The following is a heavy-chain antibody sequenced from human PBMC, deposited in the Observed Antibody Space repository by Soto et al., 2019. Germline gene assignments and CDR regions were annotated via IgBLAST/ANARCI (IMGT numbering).Heavy chain of an antibody. J-gene: IGHJ4*02. CDR1: GFTFSSYA. CDR3: AKEGEHSSGWANFDY. V-gene: IGHV3-23*01. Sequence: EVPLLESGGGLVQPGGSLRLSCAASGFTFSSYAMSWVRQAPGKGLEWVSAISGSGGSTYYADSVKGRFTISRDNSKNTLYLQRNSLRAEDTAVYYCAKEGEHSSGWANFDYWGQGTLVTVSS. D-gene: IGHD6-19*01. CDR2: ISGSGGST.